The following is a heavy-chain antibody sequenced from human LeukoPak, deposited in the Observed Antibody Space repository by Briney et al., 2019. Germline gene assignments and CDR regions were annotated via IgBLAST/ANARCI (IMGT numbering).Heavy chain of an antibody. CDR2: ISAYNGNT. J-gene: IGHJ6*02. CDR1: GYTFTSYG. V-gene: IGHV1-18*01. D-gene: IGHD6-13*01. Sequence: ASVKVSCKASGYTFTSYGISWVRQAPGQGLEWMGWISAYNGNTNYAQKLQGRVTMTTDTSTSTAYMELRSLRSDDTAVYYCASFPSAAAGPDYYYYGMDVWGQGTTVTVSS. CDR3: ASFPSAAAGPDYYYYGMDV.